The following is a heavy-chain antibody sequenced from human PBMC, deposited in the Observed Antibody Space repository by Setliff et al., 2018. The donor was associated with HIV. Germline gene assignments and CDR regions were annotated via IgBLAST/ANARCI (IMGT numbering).Heavy chain of an antibody. CDR2: MNPNNGNT. V-gene: IGHV1-8*02. J-gene: IGHJ5*02. Sequence: RASVKVSCKASGYTFTSYDINWVRQATGRGLEWMGWMNPNNGNTGYAQKFQGRVTMTRNTSISTAYMELSSLRSEDTAVYYCAREGNFWRVFDPWGQGTLVTVSS. CDR1: GYTFTSYD. D-gene: IGHD3-3*01. CDR3: AREGNFWRVFDP.